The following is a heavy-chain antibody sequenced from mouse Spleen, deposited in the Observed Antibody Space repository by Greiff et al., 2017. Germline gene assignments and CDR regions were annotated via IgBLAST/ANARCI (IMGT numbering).Heavy chain of an antibody. CDR3: ARSGTGYYFDY. CDR1: GYTFTDYY. V-gene: IGHV1-77*01. D-gene: IGHD3-1*01. Sequence: QVQLKQSGAELARPGASVKLSCKASGYTFTDYYINWVKQRTGQGLEWIGEIYPGSGNTYYNEKFKGKATLTADKSSSTAYMQLSSLTSEDSAVYFCARSGTGYYFDYWGQGTTLTVSS. J-gene: IGHJ2*01. CDR2: IYPGSGNT.